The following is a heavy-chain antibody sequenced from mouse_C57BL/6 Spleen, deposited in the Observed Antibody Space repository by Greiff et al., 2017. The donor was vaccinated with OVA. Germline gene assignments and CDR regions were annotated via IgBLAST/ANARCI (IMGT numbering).Heavy chain of an antibody. J-gene: IGHJ4*01. CDR1: GYTFTDYY. Sequence: EVKLQQSGPELVKPGASVKMPCKASGYTFTDYYMDWVKQSPGQSLEWIGDINPNNGGTIYNQKFKGKATLTVDKSSSTAYMELRSLTSEDTAVYYCARRWDVRGYAMDYWGQGTSVTVSS. D-gene: IGHD4-1*01. CDR2: INPNNGGT. V-gene: IGHV1-18*01. CDR3: ARRWDVRGYAMDY.